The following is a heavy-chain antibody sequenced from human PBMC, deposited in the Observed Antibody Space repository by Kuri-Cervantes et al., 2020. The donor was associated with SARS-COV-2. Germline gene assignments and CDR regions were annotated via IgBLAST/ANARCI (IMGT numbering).Heavy chain of an antibody. D-gene: IGHD1-26*01. CDR1: GYSFTSYW. CDR2: IYPGDSDT. V-gene: IGHV5-51*01. Sequence: KVSCKGSGYSFTSYWIGWVRQIPGKGLEWMGIIYPGDSDTRYSPSFQGQVTISADKSISTAYLQWSSLKASDTAMYYRARSEVRATTYLDYWGQGTLVTVSS. J-gene: IGHJ4*02. CDR3: ARSEVRATTYLDY.